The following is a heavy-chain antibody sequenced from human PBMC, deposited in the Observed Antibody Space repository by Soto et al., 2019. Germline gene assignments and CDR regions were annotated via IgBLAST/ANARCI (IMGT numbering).Heavy chain of an antibody. Sequence: SLRLSCAASGFTFSSYGMHWVRQAPGKGLEWVAVIWYDGSNKYYADSVKGRFTISRDNSKNTLYLQMNSLRAEDTAVYYCARDMCSTSCRPLYYMDVWGKGTTVTVSS. CDR3: ARDMCSTSCRPLYYMDV. CDR1: GFTFSSYG. V-gene: IGHV3-33*01. CDR2: IWYDGSNK. J-gene: IGHJ6*03. D-gene: IGHD2-2*01.